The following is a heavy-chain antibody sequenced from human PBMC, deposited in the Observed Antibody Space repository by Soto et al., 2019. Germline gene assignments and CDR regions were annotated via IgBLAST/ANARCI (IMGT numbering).Heavy chain of an antibody. CDR3: ARAQTIFGIITVFDY. V-gene: IGHV4-31*03. Sequence: TLSLTCTVSGGSINRGGYYWSWIGQHPGKGLEWIGYIYYSGSTYYNPSLKSRVTISVDTSKNQFSLKLTSVTAADTAVYFCARAQTIFGIITVFDYWGQGTLVTVSS. CDR1: GGSINRGGYY. D-gene: IGHD3-3*01. CDR2: IYYSGST. J-gene: IGHJ4*02.